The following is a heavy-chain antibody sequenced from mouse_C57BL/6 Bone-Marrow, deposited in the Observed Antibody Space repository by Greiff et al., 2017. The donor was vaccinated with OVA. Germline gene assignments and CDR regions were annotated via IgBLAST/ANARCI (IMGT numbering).Heavy chain of an antibody. CDR3: AREDYDYAWFAY. CDR2: IDPSDSYT. Sequence: QVQLKQPGAELVKPGASVKLSCKASGYTFTSYWMQWVKQRPGQGLEWIGEIDPSDSYTNYNQKFKGKATLTVDTSSSTAYMQLSSLTSEDSAVYYCAREDYDYAWFAYWGQGTLVTVSA. CDR1: GYTFTSYW. V-gene: IGHV1-50*01. J-gene: IGHJ3*01. D-gene: IGHD2-4*01.